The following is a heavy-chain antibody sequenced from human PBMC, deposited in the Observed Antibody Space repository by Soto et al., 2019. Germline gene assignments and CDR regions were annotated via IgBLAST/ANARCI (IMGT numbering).Heavy chain of an antibody. CDR3: ARGTGVAAAGRGVAFDI. Sequence: GGSLRLSCAASGFTISSYWMSWVRQAPGKGLEWVANIKQDGSEKYYVDSVKGRFTISRDNSKNTLYLQMNSLSAEDTAVYYCARGTGVAAAGRGVAFDIWGQGTMVTVSS. CDR2: IKQDGSEK. V-gene: IGHV3-7*01. D-gene: IGHD6-13*01. J-gene: IGHJ3*02. CDR1: GFTISSYW.